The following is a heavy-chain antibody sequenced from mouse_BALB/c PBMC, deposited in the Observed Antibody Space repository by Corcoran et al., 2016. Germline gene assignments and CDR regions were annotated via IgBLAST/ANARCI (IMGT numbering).Heavy chain of an antibody. V-gene: IGHV1S29*02. CDR2: IYPYNGGT. J-gene: IGHJ4*01. CDR3: ARSGGLRLDYYAMDY. D-gene: IGHD1-2*01. Sequence: EVQLQQSGPELVKPGASVKISCKASGYTFTDYNMHWVKQSHGKGLEWIGYIYPYNGGTGYNQKFKSKATLTVDNSSSTAYMELRSLTSEDSAVYYCARSGGLRLDYYAMDYWGQGTSVTVSS. CDR1: GYTFTDYN.